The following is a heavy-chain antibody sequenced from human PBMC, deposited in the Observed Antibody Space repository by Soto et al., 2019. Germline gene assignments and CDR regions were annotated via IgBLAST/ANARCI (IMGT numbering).Heavy chain of an antibody. V-gene: IGHV4-59*01. CDR2: LHYSGSA. D-gene: IGHD3-10*01. CDR1: GVSMSDYY. CDR3: ARSGHIFAGVI. J-gene: IGHJ4*02. Sequence: PSETLSLTCTVSGVSMSDYYGSWIRQSPRKGLEHIGYLHYSGSANYNPSLKSRVTISMDRSKNQYSLKLTSMTAADTAIYYCARSGHIFAGVIWGQGILVTVSS.